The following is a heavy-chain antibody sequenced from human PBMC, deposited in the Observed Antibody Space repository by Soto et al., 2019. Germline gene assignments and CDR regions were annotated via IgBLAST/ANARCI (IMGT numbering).Heavy chain of an antibody. CDR1: GYTFTGYY. Sequence: ASVKVSCKASGYTFTGYYMHWVRQAPGQGLEWMGWINPNSGGTNYAQKFQGWVTMTRDTSISTAYMELSRLRSDDTAVYYCARDCYPAESGSSSWYCLFDPWGQGTMVTVSS. CDR2: INPNSGGT. CDR3: ARDCYPAESGSSSWYCLFDP. V-gene: IGHV1-2*04. J-gene: IGHJ5*02. D-gene: IGHD6-13*01.